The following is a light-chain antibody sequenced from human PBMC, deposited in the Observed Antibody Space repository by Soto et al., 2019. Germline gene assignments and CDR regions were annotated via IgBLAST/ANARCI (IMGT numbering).Light chain of an antibody. Sequence: QSVLTQPRSVSGSPGQSVTVSCTGTSSDVGGYNYVSWYQQHPGKAPKVMIYDVSKRPSGVPDRFSGSKSGNTASLTISGLQAEDEADYSCCSYAGSYTYVFGTGIKLTVL. CDR2: DVS. CDR3: CSYAGSYTYV. V-gene: IGLV2-11*01. J-gene: IGLJ1*01. CDR1: SSDVGGYNY.